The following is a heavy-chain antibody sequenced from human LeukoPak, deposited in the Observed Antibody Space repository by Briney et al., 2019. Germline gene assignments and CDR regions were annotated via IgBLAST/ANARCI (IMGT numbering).Heavy chain of an antibody. V-gene: IGHV4-4*09. J-gene: IGHJ4*02. CDR1: GGSISSFY. CDR2: IYASGST. Sequence: SETLSLTCTVSGGSISSFYRSWIRQPPGKGLEWIGYIYASGSTNYNPSLKSRITISVDTSRNQFSLKLSSVTAADTAVYYCARRGSGWYFDYWGQGALVTVSS. D-gene: IGHD6-19*01. CDR3: ARRGSGWYFDY.